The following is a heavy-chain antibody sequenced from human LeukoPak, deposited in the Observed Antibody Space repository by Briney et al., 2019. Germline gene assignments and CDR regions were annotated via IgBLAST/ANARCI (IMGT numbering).Heavy chain of an antibody. CDR3: AKYDSSGYYQRDYGMDV. CDR2: ISGSGGST. CDR1: GFTFSSYA. Sequence: PGGSLRLSCAASGFTFSSYAMSWVRQAPGKGLEWVSTISGSGGSTYYADSVKGRFTISRDNSKNTLYLQMNSLSAEDTAVYYCAKYDSSGYYQRDYGMDVWGQGTTVTVSS. V-gene: IGHV3-23*01. D-gene: IGHD3-22*01. J-gene: IGHJ6*02.